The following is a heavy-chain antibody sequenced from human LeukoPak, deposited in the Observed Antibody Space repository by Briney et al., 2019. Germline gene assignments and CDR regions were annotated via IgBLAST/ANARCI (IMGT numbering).Heavy chain of an antibody. CDR2: IYHSGST. CDR1: GGSISRGGYS. V-gene: IGHV4-30-2*01. D-gene: IGHD2-2*01. J-gene: IGHJ6*02. CDR3: ARGLDAVYRYGMDV. Sequence: SETLSLTCAVSGGSISRGGYSWSWIRQPPGEGLEWIGYIYHSGSTYYNPSLRSRVTISVDRSKNQFSLKLSFVTAADTAVYYCARGLDAVYRYGMDVWGQGTTVTVSS.